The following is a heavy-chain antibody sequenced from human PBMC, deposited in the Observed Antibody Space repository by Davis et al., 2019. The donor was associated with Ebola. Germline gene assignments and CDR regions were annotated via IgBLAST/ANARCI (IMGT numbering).Heavy chain of an antibody. D-gene: IGHD3-22*01. Sequence: MPGGSLRLSCTVSGGSVSNYYWSWIRQPPGKGLEWIGYIYYRGSTNYNPSLKSRVTISVDTSKNQFSLKLSSVTAADTAVYYCARGRRYYDRRWFDPWGQGTLVTVSS. V-gene: IGHV4-59*02. CDR2: IYYRGST. CDR1: GGSVSNYY. CDR3: ARGRRYYDRRWFDP. J-gene: IGHJ5*02.